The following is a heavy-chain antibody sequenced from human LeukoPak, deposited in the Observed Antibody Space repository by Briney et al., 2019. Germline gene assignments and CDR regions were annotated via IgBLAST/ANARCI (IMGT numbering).Heavy chain of an antibody. D-gene: IGHD2-2*02. J-gene: IGHJ4*02. CDR2: MNPNSGNT. Sequence: ASVKVSCKASGYTFTSYAMNWVRQATGQGLEWMGWMNPNSGNTGYAQKFQGRVTITRNTSISTAYMELSSLRSEDTAVYYCARGRRYCSSTSCYTSFDYWGQGTLVTVSS. CDR1: GYTFTSYA. CDR3: ARGRRYCSSTSCYTSFDY. V-gene: IGHV1-8*03.